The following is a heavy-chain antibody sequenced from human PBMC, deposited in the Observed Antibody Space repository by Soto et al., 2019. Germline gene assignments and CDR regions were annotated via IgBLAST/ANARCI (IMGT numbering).Heavy chain of an antibody. CDR3: AREKGYISGPKNFDY. V-gene: IGHV4-30-4*01. J-gene: IGHJ4*02. D-gene: IGHD5-12*01. CDR2: IYDSGSS. CDR1: GASIRSGDYF. Sequence: SETLSLTCTVSGASIRSGDYFWRWNPQSPGKGLEWIGYIYDSGSSYYNPSLKSRVTMSVDTSKNQFSLKLRSATAADTAVYYCAREKGYISGPKNFDYWGQGTLVTI.